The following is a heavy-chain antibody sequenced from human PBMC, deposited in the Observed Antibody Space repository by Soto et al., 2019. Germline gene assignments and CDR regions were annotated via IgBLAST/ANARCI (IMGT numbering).Heavy chain of an antibody. Sequence: PSETLSLTCTVSGVSVSSPSYYWNWFRQPPGQGLESIGYISYSGNTDYIPTLKSRVTISVDTSKNQFSLKLSSVTAADTAVYYCARGRYSSGWFDFWGQGTLVTSPQ. V-gene: IGHV4-61*01. J-gene: IGHJ4*02. CDR2: ISYSGNT. CDR3: ARGRYSSGWFDF. D-gene: IGHD6-19*01. CDR1: GVSVSSPSYY.